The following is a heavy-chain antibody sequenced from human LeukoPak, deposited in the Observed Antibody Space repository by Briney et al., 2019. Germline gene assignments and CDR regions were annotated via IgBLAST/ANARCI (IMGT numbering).Heavy chain of an antibody. CDR1: GYTFTSYD. J-gene: IGHJ5*02. CDR2: MNPNSGNT. D-gene: IGHD1-26*01. Sequence: ASVKVSCKASGYTFTSYDINWVRQATGQGLEWMGWMNPNSGNTGYAQKFQGRVTMTRNTSISTAYMELSSLRSEDTAVYYCLLVGATGYNWFDPWGQGTLVTVSS. CDR3: LLVGATGYNWFDP. V-gene: IGHV1-8*01.